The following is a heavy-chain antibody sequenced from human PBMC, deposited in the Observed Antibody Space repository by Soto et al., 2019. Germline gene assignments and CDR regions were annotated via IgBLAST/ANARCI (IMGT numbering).Heavy chain of an antibody. Sequence: GGSLRLSCAASGFTFSSHWMSWVRQAPGKGLEWVANIKPDRSEKKYVDSVKGRFTISRDNAKNSLFLQMNSLRAEDTAVYYCARGRGAAADYFDFWGQGTLVTVSS. CDR2: IKPDRSEK. V-gene: IGHV3-7*05. CDR1: GFTFSSHW. D-gene: IGHD6-13*01. J-gene: IGHJ4*02. CDR3: ARGRGAAADYFDF.